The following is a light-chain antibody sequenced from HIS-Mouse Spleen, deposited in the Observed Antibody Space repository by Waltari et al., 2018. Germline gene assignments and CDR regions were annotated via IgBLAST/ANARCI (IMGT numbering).Light chain of an antibody. Sequence: AIQLTQSPSSLSASVGDRVTITCRASQDISSALAWYQQKPGKAPKLLIYDASSLESGVPSRFSGSGYETDFTLTISSLQPEDFATYYCQQFNSYPITFGQGTRLEIK. CDR3: QQFNSYPIT. J-gene: IGKJ5*01. CDR2: DAS. V-gene: IGKV1-13*02. CDR1: QDISSA.